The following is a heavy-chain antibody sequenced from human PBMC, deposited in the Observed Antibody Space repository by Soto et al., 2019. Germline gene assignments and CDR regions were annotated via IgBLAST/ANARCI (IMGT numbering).Heavy chain of an antibody. CDR2: MWYDGGNK. Sequence: QVQLVESGGGVVQPGRSLRLSCAASGFSFTNHGMHWVRQAPGKGLEWVAVMWYDGGNKYYGDSVKGRFTISRDNSKNTLYLQMDSVRAEDTAVYYYARESPAFWNAFDIWGHGTMVTVSS. J-gene: IGHJ3*02. V-gene: IGHV3-33*01. CDR1: GFSFTNHG. CDR3: ARESPAFWNAFDI. D-gene: IGHD3-3*01.